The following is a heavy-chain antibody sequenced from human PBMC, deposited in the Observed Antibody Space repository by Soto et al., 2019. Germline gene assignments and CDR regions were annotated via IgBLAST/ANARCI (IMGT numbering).Heavy chain of an antibody. CDR1: GFSFSISP. Sequence: QVQLVESGGGVVQPGRSLRLSCAASGFSFSISPMHWVRQAPGKGPEWVALISYDGTNKFYADSVKCRFTISRDNSKSTLYFQVDSLRPEDAAVYYCARDPKTSGGQNWAFNYFDSLGQGTLVTVSS. CDR3: ARDPKTSGGQNWAFNYFDS. CDR2: ISYDGTNK. V-gene: IGHV3-30*14. D-gene: IGHD7-27*01. J-gene: IGHJ4*02.